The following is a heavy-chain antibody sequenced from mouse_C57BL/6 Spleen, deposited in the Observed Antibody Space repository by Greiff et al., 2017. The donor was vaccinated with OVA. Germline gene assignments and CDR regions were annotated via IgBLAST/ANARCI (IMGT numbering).Heavy chain of an antibody. Sequence: EVQLQQSGPELVKPGASVKISCKASGYSFTDYNMNWVKQSNGKSLEWIGVINPNYGTTSYNQKFKGKATLTVDQSSSTAYMQLNSLTSEDSAVYYCATGGSSGPYYAMDYWGQGTSVTVSS. D-gene: IGHD3-2*02. CDR3: ATGGSSGPYYAMDY. V-gene: IGHV1-39*01. CDR1: GYSFTDYN. CDR2: INPNYGTT. J-gene: IGHJ4*01.